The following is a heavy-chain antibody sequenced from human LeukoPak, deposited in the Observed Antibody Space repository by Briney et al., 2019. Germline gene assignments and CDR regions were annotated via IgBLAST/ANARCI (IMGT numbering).Heavy chain of an antibody. J-gene: IGHJ5*02. Sequence: PGGSLRLSCAASGFTFSSYAMSWVRQTPGKGPEWVSGISGGGGGTYYADSVKGRFTISRDSSKNMLYLQMNTLRAEDTAIYYCAKDGIGSGDPNGFDPWGQGTLVTVSS. CDR2: ISGGGGGT. V-gene: IGHV3-23*01. D-gene: IGHD3-10*01. CDR3: AKDGIGSGDPNGFDP. CDR1: GFTFSSYA.